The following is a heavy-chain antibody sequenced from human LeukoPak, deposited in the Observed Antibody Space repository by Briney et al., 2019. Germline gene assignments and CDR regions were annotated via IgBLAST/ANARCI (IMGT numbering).Heavy chain of an antibody. Sequence: ASVKVSCKASGYTFTGYYMHWVRQAPGQGLEWMGRINPNSGGTNYAQKFQGRVTMTRDTSISTAYMELSRLRSDGTAVYYRARARYDILTGYYSLFDYWGQGTLVTVSS. CDR3: ARARYDILTGYYSLFDY. D-gene: IGHD3-9*01. CDR2: INPNSGGT. CDR1: GYTFTGYY. V-gene: IGHV1-2*06. J-gene: IGHJ4*02.